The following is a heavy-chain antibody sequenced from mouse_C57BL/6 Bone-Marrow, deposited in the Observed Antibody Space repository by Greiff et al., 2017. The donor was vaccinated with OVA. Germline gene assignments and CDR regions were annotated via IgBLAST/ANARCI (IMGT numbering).Heavy chain of an antibody. D-gene: IGHD1-1*01. Sequence: VQLQQSGPELVKPGASVKLSCKASGYTFTDYYMNWVKQSHGKSLEWIGDINPNNGGTSYNQKFKGKATLTVDKSSSTAYMELSSLTSEDSAVYDGARDYYGSSWYFDFWGTGTTVTVSA. J-gene: IGHJ1*03. CDR2: INPNNGGT. CDR1: GYTFTDYY. CDR3: ARDYYGSSWYFDF. V-gene: IGHV1-26*01.